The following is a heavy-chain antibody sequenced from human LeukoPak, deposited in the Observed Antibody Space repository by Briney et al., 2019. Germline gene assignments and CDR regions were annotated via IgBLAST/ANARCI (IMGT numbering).Heavy chain of an antibody. CDR3: AKAGPYYYDSSGSFDY. D-gene: IGHD3-22*01. J-gene: IGHJ4*02. Sequence: GGSLRLSCAASGFTFSSYAMSWVRQAPGKGLEWVSAISGSGGSTYYADSVKGRFTISRDNSKNTLYLQMNSLRAEDTAVYYCAKAGPYYYDSSGSFDYSGQGTLVTVSS. CDR2: ISGSGGST. V-gene: IGHV3-23*01. CDR1: GFTFSSYA.